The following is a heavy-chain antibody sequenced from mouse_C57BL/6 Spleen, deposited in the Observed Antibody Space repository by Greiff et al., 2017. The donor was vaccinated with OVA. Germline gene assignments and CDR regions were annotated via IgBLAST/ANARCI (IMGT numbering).Heavy chain of an antibody. CDR2: INPGSGGT. V-gene: IGHV1-54*01. J-gene: IGHJ2*01. CDR1: GYAFTNYL. D-gene: IGHD2-5*01. Sequence: VKLQESGAELVRPGTSVKVSCKASGYAFTNYLIEWVKQRPGQGLEWIGVINPGSGGTNYNEKFKGKATLTADKSSSTAYMQLSSLTSEDSAVYFCAREGYSNYDYWGQGTTLTVSS. CDR3: AREGYSNYDY.